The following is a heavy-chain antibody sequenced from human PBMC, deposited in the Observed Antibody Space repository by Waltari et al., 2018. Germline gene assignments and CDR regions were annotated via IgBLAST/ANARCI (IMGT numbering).Heavy chain of an antibody. CDR3: ARAPSSFDTSGYYSDL. Sequence: EVQLVESGGGLIQPGGSLRLSCAGSGFALTLYEFNWVRLAPGKGLEWIAYISRSGGTIYYADFVKGRFTISRDDANNSVYLQMDSLKAEDTALYYCARAPSSFDTSGYYSDLWGQGTQVTVSS. J-gene: IGHJ5*02. CDR1: GFALTLYE. V-gene: IGHV3-48*03. D-gene: IGHD3-22*01. CDR2: ISRSGGTI.